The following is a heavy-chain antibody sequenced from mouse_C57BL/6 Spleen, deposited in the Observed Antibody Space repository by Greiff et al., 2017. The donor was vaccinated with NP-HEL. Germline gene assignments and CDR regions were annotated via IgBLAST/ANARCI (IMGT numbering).Heavy chain of an antibody. Sequence: QVQLQQPGAELVKPGATVKMSCKASGYTFTSYWITWVKQRPGQGLDWIGDIYHGSGSTNYNEKFKNKATLSVHTSSSTAYMQLSSLTSEDSAVYYCARGGGSSYDYYAMDYWGQGTSVTVSS. D-gene: IGHD1-1*01. J-gene: IGHJ4*01. CDR2: IYHGSGST. CDR1: GYTFTSYW. CDR3: ARGGGSSYDYYAMDY. V-gene: IGHV1-55*01.